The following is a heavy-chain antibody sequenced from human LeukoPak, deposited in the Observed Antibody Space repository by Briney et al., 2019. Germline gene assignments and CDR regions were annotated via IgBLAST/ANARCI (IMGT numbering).Heavy chain of an antibody. CDR1: GYTFTSYD. D-gene: IGHD2-2*01. Sequence: GPVKVSCKASGYTFTSYDINWVRQATGQGLEWMGWMNPNSGNTGYAQKFQGRVTMTRNTSISTAYMELSSLRSEDTAVYCCARFDCSSTSCYWVYWGQGTLVTVSS. CDR3: ARFDCSSTSCYWVY. CDR2: MNPNSGNT. V-gene: IGHV1-8*01. J-gene: IGHJ4*02.